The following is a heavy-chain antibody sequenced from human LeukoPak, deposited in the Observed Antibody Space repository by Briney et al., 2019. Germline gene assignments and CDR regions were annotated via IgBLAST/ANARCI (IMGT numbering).Heavy chain of an antibody. CDR1: GDSISSYY. D-gene: IGHD1-26*01. CDR2: IYYSGST. J-gene: IGHJ4*02. CDR3: ATGSKWELLCLDY. V-gene: IGHV4-59*01. Sequence: PSETLSLTCTVSGDSISSYYWSWIRQPPGKGLGWIGHIYYSGSTNYNPSLKSRVTISVDTSKNQFSLKLSSVTAADTAVYYCATGSKWELLCLDYWGQGTLVTVSS.